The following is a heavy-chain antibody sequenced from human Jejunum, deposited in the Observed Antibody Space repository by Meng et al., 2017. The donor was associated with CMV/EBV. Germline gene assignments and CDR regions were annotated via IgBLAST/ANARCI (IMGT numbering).Heavy chain of an antibody. CDR2: IYYSGTT. CDR3: ARAHNDYSINS. Sequence: SGGPISTYYWNWIRQPPGKGGKGLEWIGYIYYSGTTYYNPSLKSRVTISVDTAKNQFSLKLNSVTAADTAVYFCARAHNDYSINSWGQGTLVTVSS. J-gene: IGHJ5*02. CDR1: GGPISTYY. V-gene: IGHV4-59*01. D-gene: IGHD4-11*01.